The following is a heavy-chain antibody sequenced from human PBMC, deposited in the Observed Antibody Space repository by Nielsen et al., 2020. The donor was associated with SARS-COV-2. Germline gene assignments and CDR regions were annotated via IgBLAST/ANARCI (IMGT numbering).Heavy chain of an antibody. CDR2: IHSSGST. V-gene: IGHV4-31*03. J-gene: IGHJ4*02. Sequence: TLSPTCTVSGQPLSSGVYYWSWLRQHPGRGLEWIGFIHSSGSTAYNVSLKSRVSISLDTSKNQLSLKLRSVTAADTAVYYCTRGPLLGGQGTLVTVAS. CDR3: TRGPLL. D-gene: IGHD3-3*02. CDR1: GQPLSSGVYY.